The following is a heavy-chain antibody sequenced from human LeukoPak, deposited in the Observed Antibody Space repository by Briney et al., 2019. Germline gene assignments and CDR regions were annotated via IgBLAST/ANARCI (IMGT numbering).Heavy chain of an antibody. CDR3: SRNGLVDFDY. CDR2: IRRRAYGGAS. CDR1: GSAFYDLA. V-gene: IGHV3-49*04. J-gene: IGHJ4*02. Sequence: PGGSQRLSCTTSGSAFYDLAMSWVRQPAGKGLEWVGFIRRRAYGGASEYAASVKGRFIIYRDDSKGIAYLQMNSLKTEDTAVYYCSRNGLVDFDYWGQGTRVIVSP.